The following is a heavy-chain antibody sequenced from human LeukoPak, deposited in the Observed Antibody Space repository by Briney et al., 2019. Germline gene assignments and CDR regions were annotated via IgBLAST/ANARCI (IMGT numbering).Heavy chain of an antibody. D-gene: IGHD6-6*01. Sequence: PSETLSLTCTVSGGSISTYYWSWIRQPPGKGLEYIGYSYYSGSTDYNPSLKSRVTISVDTSNQFSLMLTSVTAADTAVYYCARQSIAARRAFDIWGQGTMVTVSS. CDR3: ARQSIAARRAFDI. CDR1: GGSISTYY. J-gene: IGHJ3*02. CDR2: SYYSGST. V-gene: IGHV4-59*08.